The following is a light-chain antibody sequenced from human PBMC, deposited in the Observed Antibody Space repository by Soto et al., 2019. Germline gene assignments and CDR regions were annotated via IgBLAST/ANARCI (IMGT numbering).Light chain of an antibody. Sequence: DIQMTQSPSSLSASVGDRITITCQASQGISNYLNWYQQKPGKAPKLLIYDASNLETGVPSRFSGSGSGTDFTVIIRSLQSEDIATYYCQQYDKVPPITFGQGTRLEIK. CDR2: DAS. CDR3: QQYDKVPPIT. CDR1: QGISNY. J-gene: IGKJ5*01. V-gene: IGKV1-33*01.